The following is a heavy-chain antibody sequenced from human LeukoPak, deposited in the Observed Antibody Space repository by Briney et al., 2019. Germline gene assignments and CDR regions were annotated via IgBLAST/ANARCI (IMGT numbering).Heavy chain of an antibody. Sequence: PGGSLRLSCAASGFTFSSYSMNWVRQAPGKGVEWVSSISSSSSYIYYADSVKGRFTISRDNAKNSLYLQMNSLRAEDTAVYYCARGPSSSGWYEDYFDYWGQGTLVTVSS. V-gene: IGHV3-21*01. J-gene: IGHJ4*02. CDR1: GFTFSSYS. CDR3: ARGPSSSGWYEDYFDY. CDR2: ISSSSSYI. D-gene: IGHD6-19*01.